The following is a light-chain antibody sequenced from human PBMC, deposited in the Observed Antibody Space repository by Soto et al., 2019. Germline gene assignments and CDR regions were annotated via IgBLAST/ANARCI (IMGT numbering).Light chain of an antibody. CDR3: SSFTDGNNLV. Sequence: QSALTQPASVSGSPGQSITISCSGSSSDIGAYNYVSWYQHHPGKVPKVMIYEVTNRPSGVSNRFSGSKSGNTASLTISGLQTEDEADYYCSSFTDGNNLVFGTGTKLTVL. V-gene: IGLV2-14*01. J-gene: IGLJ1*01. CDR2: EVT. CDR1: SSDIGAYNY.